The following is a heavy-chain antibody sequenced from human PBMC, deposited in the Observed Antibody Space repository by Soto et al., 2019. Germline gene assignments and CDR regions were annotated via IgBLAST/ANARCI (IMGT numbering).Heavy chain of an antibody. J-gene: IGHJ4*02. V-gene: IGHV4-59*12. Sequence: PSETLSLTCTVSGGSISSYYWSWIRQPPGKGLEWIGYIYHSGTYYNPSLKSRVTISVDRSKNQFSLKLSSVTAADTAVYYCASISSRYCSGGTCYRPIDYWGQGTLVTVSS. CDR3: ASISSRYCSGGTCYRPIDY. CDR2: IYHSGT. D-gene: IGHD2-15*01. CDR1: GGSISSYY.